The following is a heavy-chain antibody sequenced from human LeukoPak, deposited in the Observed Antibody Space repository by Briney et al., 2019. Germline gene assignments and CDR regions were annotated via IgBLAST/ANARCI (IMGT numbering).Heavy chain of an antibody. CDR1: GGTFSSYA. CDR2: IIPIFGTA. D-gene: IGHD3-10*01. V-gene: IGHV1-69*13. J-gene: IGHJ6*03. CDR3: AREFGELYGYYYMDV. Sequence: GASVKVSCKASGGTFSSYAISWVRQAPGQGLEWMGGIIPIFGTANYAQKFQGRVTITADGSTSTAYMELSSLRSEDTAVYYCAREFGELYGYYYMDVWGKGTTVTVSS.